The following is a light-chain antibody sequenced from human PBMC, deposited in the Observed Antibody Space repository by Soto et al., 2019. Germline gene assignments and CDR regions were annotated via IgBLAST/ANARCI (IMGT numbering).Light chain of an antibody. V-gene: IGKV3-15*01. Sequence: EIVMTQSPASLSVSPGEGATLSCTASQSVSRYLAWYQQKPGQAPRLLIHGASTRAVGVPARFSGSGSGTEFTLTISSLQSEDFAVYYCQQYNNWPRTFGQGTKVDIK. CDR2: GAS. J-gene: IGKJ1*01. CDR1: QSVSRY. CDR3: QQYNNWPRT.